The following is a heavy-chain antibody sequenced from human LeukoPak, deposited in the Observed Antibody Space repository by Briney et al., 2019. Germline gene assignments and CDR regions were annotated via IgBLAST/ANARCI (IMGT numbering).Heavy chain of an antibody. V-gene: IGHV3-33*01. Sequence: GGSLRLSCAASGFTFSNYGMHWVRQAPGKGLEWVALIWFDGSDKSYADSVKGRFTISRDNSKNTVDLQMNSLRAEDTAVYYCADSNYWYPTDYWGQGTLVTVSS. CDR2: IWFDGSDK. D-gene: IGHD4-11*01. J-gene: IGHJ4*02. CDR1: GFTFSNYG. CDR3: ADSNYWYPTDY.